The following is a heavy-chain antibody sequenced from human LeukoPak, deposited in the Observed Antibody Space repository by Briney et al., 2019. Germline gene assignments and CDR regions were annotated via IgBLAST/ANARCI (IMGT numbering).Heavy chain of an antibody. D-gene: IGHD2-15*01. CDR3: EREYCRGGSCYPIFDY. CDR1: GGSSSGYY. Sequence: SETLCLTCAVYGGSSSGYYWSWVRQPPGKGLEWIGEINHSGSTNYNPSLKCRVTISVDTSKTQFFLKLRSVTPTDTAVYYYEREYCRGGSCYPIFDYWGQGTLVTVSS. V-gene: IGHV4-34*01. CDR2: INHSGST. J-gene: IGHJ4*02.